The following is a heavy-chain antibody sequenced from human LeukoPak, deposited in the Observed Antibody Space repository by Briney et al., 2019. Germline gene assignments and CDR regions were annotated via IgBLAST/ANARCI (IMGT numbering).Heavy chain of an antibody. J-gene: IGHJ4*02. CDR2: IYYSGST. Sequence: PSETLSLTCTVSGGSISSYYWSWIRQPPGKGLEWIGYIYYSGSTNYNPSLKSRVTISVDTSKNQFSLKLSSVTAADTAVYYCARATNMITFGGVISFDYWGQGTLVTVSS. V-gene: IGHV4-59*01. CDR3: ARATNMITFGGVISFDY. D-gene: IGHD3-16*01. CDR1: GGSISSYY.